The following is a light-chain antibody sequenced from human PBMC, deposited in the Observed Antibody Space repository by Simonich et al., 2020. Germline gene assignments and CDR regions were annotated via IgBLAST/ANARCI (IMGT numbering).Light chain of an antibody. V-gene: IGKV4-1*01. Sequence: DIVMTQSPDSLAVSLGERATINCKSSQSVLYSSNNKNYLAWYQQKPGQPPKLLIYCASTRESGVPDRFSGIGSVTDFTLTISSLQAEDVAVYYCQQYYSTPYTFGQGTKLEIK. CDR2: CAS. CDR3: QQYYSTPYT. J-gene: IGKJ2*01. CDR1: QSVLYSSNNKNY.